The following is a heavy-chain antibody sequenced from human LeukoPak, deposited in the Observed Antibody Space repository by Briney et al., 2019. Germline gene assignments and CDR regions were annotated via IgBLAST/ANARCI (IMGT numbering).Heavy chain of an antibody. CDR2: INPSGGST. Sequence: GASVKVSCKASGYTFTSYYMHWVRQAPGQGLEWMGIINPSGGSTSYAQKFQGRVTMTRDTSTSTVYMELSSLRSEDTAVYYCGREYGVYYDSSVYFPFDYGGRETLVTVSS. V-gene: IGHV1-46*01. J-gene: IGHJ4*02. D-gene: IGHD3-22*01. CDR1: GYTFTSYY. CDR3: GREYGVYYDSSVYFPFDY.